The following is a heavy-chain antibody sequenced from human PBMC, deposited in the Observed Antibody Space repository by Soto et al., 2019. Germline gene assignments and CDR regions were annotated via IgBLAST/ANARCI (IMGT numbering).Heavy chain of an antibody. J-gene: IGHJ4*02. CDR1: GFTFSSYA. Sequence: GGSLRLSCAASGFTFSSYAMSWVRQAPGKGLEWVSTISGSGGTTYYADAVKGLFTISRDISKNTMYLQMNGLRAEDTAIYSCAKGVSSSLSSSFDYWGQGTLVTVSS. V-gene: IGHV3-23*01. D-gene: IGHD6-13*01. CDR2: ISGSGGTT. CDR3: AKGVSSSLSSSFDY.